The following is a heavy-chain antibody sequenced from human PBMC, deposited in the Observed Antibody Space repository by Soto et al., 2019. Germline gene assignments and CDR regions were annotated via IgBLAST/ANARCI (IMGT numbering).Heavy chain of an antibody. CDR2: INHSGST. Sequence: PSETLSLTCAVYGGSFSGYYWSWIRQPPGKGLEWIGEINHSGSTNYNPCLKSRVTISVDTSKNQFSLKLSSVTAADTAVYYCARVVRRALRAFDIWGQGTMVTVSS. V-gene: IGHV4-34*01. CDR3: ARVVRRALRAFDI. CDR1: GGSFSGYY. J-gene: IGHJ3*02.